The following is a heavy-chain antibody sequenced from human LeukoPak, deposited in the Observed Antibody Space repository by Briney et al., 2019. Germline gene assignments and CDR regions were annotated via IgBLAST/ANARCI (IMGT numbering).Heavy chain of an antibody. CDR3: ARDQAVLWFGELSGDWFDP. D-gene: IGHD3-10*01. Sequence: SETLSLTCTVSGGSISSYYWSWIRQPAGKGLEWIGRIYTSGSTNYNPSLKSRVTMSVDTSKNQFSLKLSSVTAADTAVYYCARDQAVLWFGELSGDWFDPWGQRTVVTVPS. CDR2: IYTSGST. CDR1: GGSISSYY. J-gene: IGHJ5*02. V-gene: IGHV4-4*07.